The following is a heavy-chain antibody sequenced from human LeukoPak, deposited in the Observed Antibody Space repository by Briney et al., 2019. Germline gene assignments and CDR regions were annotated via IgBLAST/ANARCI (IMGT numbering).Heavy chain of an antibody. CDR3: ARRTGSGWYNWLDP. D-gene: IGHD6-19*01. CDR1: GFTFSSYW. J-gene: IGHJ5*02. CDR2: IKQDGSEK. Sequence: GGSLRLSCAASGFTFSSYWMSWVRQAPGKGLEWVANIKQDGSEKYYVDSVKGRFTISRDNAKNSLYLQMNSLRAEDTAVYYCARRTGSGWYNWLDPWGQGTLVTVSS. V-gene: IGHV3-7*01.